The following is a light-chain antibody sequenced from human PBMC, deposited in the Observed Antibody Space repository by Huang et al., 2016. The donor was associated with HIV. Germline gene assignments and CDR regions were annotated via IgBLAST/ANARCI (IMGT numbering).Light chain of an antibody. CDR3: QQYNKWPRT. J-gene: IGKJ4*01. CDR2: HAS. V-gene: IGKV3-15*01. Sequence: EIVMTQAPATLSVSPGESATLSCRASQHVGDNLAWYQQRPGQAPRLLIYHASGKAAGVPARFSGSGSGAEFTLSSSGLQAEDFALEYGQQYNKWPRTFGGGTKVEIK. CDR1: QHVGDN.